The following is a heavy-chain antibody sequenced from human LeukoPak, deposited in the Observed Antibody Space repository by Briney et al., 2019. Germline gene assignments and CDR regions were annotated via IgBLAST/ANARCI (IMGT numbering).Heavy chain of an antibody. CDR2: IIPMSETP. CDR3: ARDKNSGECVSNSCYGVWPLDI. Sequence: GASVKVSCKASGGTFSINAITWVRQAPGQGLEWMGGIIPMSETPKYTQKFQGRVTITTDESTNTAYMELSSLRSEDTAVYYCARDKNSGECVSNSCYGVWPLDIWGQGTMVTVSS. CDR1: GGTFSINA. V-gene: IGHV1-69*05. J-gene: IGHJ3*02. D-gene: IGHD2-2*01.